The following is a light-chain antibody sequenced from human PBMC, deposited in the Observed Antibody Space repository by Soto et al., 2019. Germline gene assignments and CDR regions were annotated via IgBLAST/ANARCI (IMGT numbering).Light chain of an antibody. CDR3: SSYTSSSTYV. J-gene: IGLJ1*01. Sequence: QSVLTQPPSVSGSPGQSVTISCTGTRSDVGSYNRVSWYQQPPGTAPKLMIYEVSNRPSGVPDRFSGSKSGNTASLTISGLQAEDEADYYCSSYTSSSTYVFGTGTRSPS. CDR2: EVS. V-gene: IGLV2-18*02. CDR1: RSDVGSYNR.